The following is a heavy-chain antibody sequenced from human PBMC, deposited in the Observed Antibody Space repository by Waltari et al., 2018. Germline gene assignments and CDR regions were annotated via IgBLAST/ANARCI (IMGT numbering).Heavy chain of an antibody. CDR2: IHKDGSEK. D-gene: IGHD2-15*01. Sequence: EVHLVESGGGLVQPGGSLRLSCAASGFTFTDYWMSWVRQAPGKGPEWVANIHKDGSEKKYVDYVKGRFTISRDNAKDSVYLQMNSLRADDTAMYYCVREKLMGEYIDYWGQGTLVTVSS. CDR3: VREKLMGEYIDY. V-gene: IGHV3-7*01. J-gene: IGHJ4*02. CDR1: GFTFTDYW.